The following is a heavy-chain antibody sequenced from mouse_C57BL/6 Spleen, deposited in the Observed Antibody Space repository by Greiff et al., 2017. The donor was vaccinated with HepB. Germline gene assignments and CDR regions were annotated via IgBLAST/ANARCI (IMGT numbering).Heavy chain of an antibody. D-gene: IGHD5-2*01. Sequence: QVQLQQPGAELVKPGASVTLSCKASGYTFTSHWMQWVKQRPGQGLEWIGMIHPNSGSTNYNEKFKSKATLTVDKSSSTAYMQLSSLTSEDSAVYYCARLNKGGFDYWGQGTTLTVSS. CDR2: IHPNSGST. J-gene: IGHJ2*01. V-gene: IGHV1-64*01. CDR3: ARLNKGGFDY. CDR1: GYTFTSHW.